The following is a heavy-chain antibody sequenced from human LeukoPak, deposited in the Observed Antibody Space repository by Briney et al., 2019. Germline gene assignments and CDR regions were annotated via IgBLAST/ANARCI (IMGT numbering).Heavy chain of an antibody. CDR3: ARDLSGVTGYTYGRGIDY. D-gene: IGHD5-18*01. Sequence: GGSLRLSCAASGFTVSSNYMSWVRQAPGKGLEWVAIIKQDGSEKYYVDSVKGRFTISRDNAKTSLYLQMNSLRAEDTAVYYCARDLSGVTGYTYGRGIDYWGQGTLVTVSS. CDR1: GFTVSSNY. J-gene: IGHJ4*02. CDR2: IKQDGSEK. V-gene: IGHV3-7*01.